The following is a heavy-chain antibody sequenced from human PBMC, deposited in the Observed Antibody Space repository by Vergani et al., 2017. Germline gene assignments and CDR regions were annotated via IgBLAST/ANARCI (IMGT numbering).Heavy chain of an antibody. D-gene: IGHD3-10*01. J-gene: IGHJ3*02. CDR2: FDPEDGET. CDR1: GYTLTELS. Sequence: QVQLVQSGAEVKKPGASVKVSCKVSGYTLTELSMHWVRQAPGKGLEWMGGFDPEDGETIYAQKFQGRVTMTDDTSTDTAYMELSSLRSEDTAVYYCARGSEYYYGSGSYDAFDIWGQGTMVTVSS. V-gene: IGHV1-24*01. CDR3: ARGSEYYYGSGSYDAFDI.